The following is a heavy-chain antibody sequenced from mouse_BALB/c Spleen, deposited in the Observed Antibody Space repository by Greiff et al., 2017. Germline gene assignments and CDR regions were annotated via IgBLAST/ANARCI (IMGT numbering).Heavy chain of an antibody. Sequence: EVKLMESGGGLVQPGGSLKLSCAASGFTFSSYGMSWVRQTPDKRLELVATINSNGGSTYYPDSVKGRFTISRDNAKNTLYLQMSSLKSEDTAMYYCARETARALYAMDYWGQGTSVAVSS. V-gene: IGHV5-6-3*01. J-gene: IGHJ4*01. CDR3: ARETARALYAMDY. CDR2: INSNGGST. D-gene: IGHD3-2*01. CDR1: GFTFSSYG.